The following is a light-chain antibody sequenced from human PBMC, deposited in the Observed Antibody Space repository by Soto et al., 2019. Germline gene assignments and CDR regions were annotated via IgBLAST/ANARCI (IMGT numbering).Light chain of an antibody. Sequence: SVLTQPPSASGTSGQRVTISCSKSSSNLGDNTVNWYQQVPGTAPKLLIYDYDQRPSGVPDRFSGSKSGTSASLAISGLQSEDEADYYCAAWDASLDGYVFGTGTKVTVL. V-gene: IGLV1-44*01. CDR3: AAWDASLDGYV. J-gene: IGLJ1*01. CDR1: SSNLGDNT. CDR2: DYD.